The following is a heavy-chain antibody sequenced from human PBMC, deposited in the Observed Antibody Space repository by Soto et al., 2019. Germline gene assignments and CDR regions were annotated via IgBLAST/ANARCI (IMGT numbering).Heavy chain of an antibody. CDR1: GYTFTSYD. J-gene: IGHJ6*03. V-gene: IGHV1-8*01. CDR3: ARGLKMLRVFGLKAYCYYSMEV. CDR2: MNPNSGDT. D-gene: IGHD3-10*01. Sequence: QVHLVQSGAEVKKPGASVKVSCKASGYTFTSYDINWVRQVAGQGLEWMGWMNPNSGDTAYAQEFQGRVTMSRNTSISIAYMELSSLRPADTAVYYCARGLKMLRVFGLKAYCYYSMEVWGKGTTVTLSS.